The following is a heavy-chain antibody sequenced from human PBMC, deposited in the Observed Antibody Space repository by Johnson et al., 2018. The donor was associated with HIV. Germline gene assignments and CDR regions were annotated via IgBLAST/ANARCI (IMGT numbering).Heavy chain of an antibody. D-gene: IGHD3-16*01. CDR1: GFTFDDYG. J-gene: IGHJ3*02. Sequence: VQLVESGGRVVRPGGSLRLSCAASGFTFDDYGMSWVRQAPGKGLEWVSGINWNGGSTGYADSVKGRFTNSRDSSKSTIYLQMNSLKREDTAVYFCAKPPSMGSDAFDIWGQGTMVTVSS. V-gene: IGHV3-20*04. CDR2: INWNGGST. CDR3: AKPPSMGSDAFDI.